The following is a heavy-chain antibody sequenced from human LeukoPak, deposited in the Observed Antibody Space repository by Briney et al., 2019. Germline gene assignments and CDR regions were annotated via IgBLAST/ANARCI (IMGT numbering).Heavy chain of an antibody. CDR3: ARVRPWYSSSWYYFEY. CDR1: GGSISSDY. V-gene: IGHV4-59*01. D-gene: IGHD6-13*01. J-gene: IGHJ4*02. CDR2: IYYSGST. Sequence: PSETLSLTCTVSGGSISSDYRSWLRQPPGKGLEWIGYIYYSGSTNYNPSLKSRVTISVDTSKNQFSLKLSSVTAADTAVYYCARVRPWYSSSWYYFEYSGQGTLVTVSS.